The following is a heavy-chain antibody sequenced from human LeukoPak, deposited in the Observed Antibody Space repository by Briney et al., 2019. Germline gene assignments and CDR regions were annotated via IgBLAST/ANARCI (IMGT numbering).Heavy chain of an antibody. J-gene: IGHJ4*02. CDR2: INQDGSEK. CDR3: ARERDGRFFDY. D-gene: IGHD5-24*01. CDR1: RFTFSNYW. Sequence: GGSLRLSCAASRFTFSNYWMNWFRQAPGKGLEWVANINQDGSEKNYVDSVKGRFTISRDNAENSLYLQMNSLGAEDTAVYYCARERDGRFFDYWGQGTLVTVSS. V-gene: IGHV3-7*01.